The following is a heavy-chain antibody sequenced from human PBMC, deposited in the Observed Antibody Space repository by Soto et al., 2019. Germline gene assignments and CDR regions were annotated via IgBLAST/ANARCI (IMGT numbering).Heavy chain of an antibody. CDR1: GFTFSSYG. CDR3: ARDQDISCCSGGAY. D-gene: IGHD2-15*01. V-gene: IGHV3-33*01. Sequence: PGGSLRLSCAASGFTFSSYGMHWVRQAPGKGLEWVAVIWYDGSNKYYADSVKGRFTISRDNSKNALYLQMNSLRAEDTAVYYCARDQDISCCSGGAYWGQGTLVTVSS. J-gene: IGHJ4*02. CDR2: IWYDGSNK.